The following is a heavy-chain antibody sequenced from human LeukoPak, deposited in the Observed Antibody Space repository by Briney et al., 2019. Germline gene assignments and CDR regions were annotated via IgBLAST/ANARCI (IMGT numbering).Heavy chain of an antibody. J-gene: IGHJ4*02. CDR3: ARRHYDVLTGHSAHFDY. CDR2: IYYSGSA. D-gene: IGHD3-9*01. Sequence: PSETLSLTCTVSGGSISSYYWSWIRQSPGKGLEWIGYIYYSGSANYNPSLKSRVTISVDTSKNQFSLKLSSVTAADTAVYYCARRHYDVLTGHSAHFDYWDQGTLVTVSP. V-gene: IGHV4-59*08. CDR1: GGSISSYY.